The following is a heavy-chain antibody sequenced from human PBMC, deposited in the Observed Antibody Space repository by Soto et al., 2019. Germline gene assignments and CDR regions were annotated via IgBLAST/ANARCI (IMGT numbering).Heavy chain of an antibody. CDR2: HYSGGST. Sequence: GGSLRLSCAISGFSVSSNYLSWVRQAPGKGLEWVSVHYSGGSTYYADSVQGRFTISRDKSNNTLYLQMRRVRAEDTAVYFCARHRHPRGTVGATSPLDTWGQGTQVTVSS. V-gene: IGHV3-53*01. CDR3: ARHRHPRGTVGATSPLDT. J-gene: IGHJ5*02. D-gene: IGHD1-26*01. CDR1: GFSVSSNY.